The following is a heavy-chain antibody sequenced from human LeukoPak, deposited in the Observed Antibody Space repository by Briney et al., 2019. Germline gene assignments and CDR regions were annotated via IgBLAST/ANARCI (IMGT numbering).Heavy chain of an antibody. J-gene: IGHJ6*03. Sequence: ASVKVSCKASGYTFTGYYMHWVRQAPGQGLEWMGWINPNSGGTNYAQKFQGRVTMTRDTSISTAYMELSRLRSDDTAVYYCARGGYSYLYYYYYYMDVWGKGTTVTVSS. CDR1: GYTFTGYY. CDR2: INPNSGGT. CDR3: ARGGYSYLYYYYYYMDV. D-gene: IGHD5-18*01. V-gene: IGHV1-2*02.